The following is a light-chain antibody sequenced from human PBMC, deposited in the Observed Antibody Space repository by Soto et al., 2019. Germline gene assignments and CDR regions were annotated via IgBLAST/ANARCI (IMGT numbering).Light chain of an antibody. J-gene: IGLJ2*01. CDR1: DNDIGFANY. CDR2: EVF. V-gene: IGLV2-8*01. CDR3: SSFADGCTVV. Sequence: QSVLTQPPSASGSPGQSVTITCSGTDNDIGFANYVSWYQQHPDEAPKLLIYEVFKRPSEVPARFSASKSGNTASLIVSGLQHEDEAEYFGSSFADGCTVVFGGGTKLTVL.